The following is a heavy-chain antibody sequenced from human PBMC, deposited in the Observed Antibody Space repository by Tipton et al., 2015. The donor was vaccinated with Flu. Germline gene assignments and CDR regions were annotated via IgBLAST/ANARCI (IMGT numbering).Heavy chain of an antibody. CDR2: IWFDGTNE. CDR1: GITFSSFG. J-gene: IGHJ4*02. V-gene: IGHV3-33*01. Sequence: QLVQSGGGVVQPGRSLRLSCAASGITFSSFGFHWVRQAPGKGLDWVANIWFDGTNEYYADSVKGRFTISRDNSKKMLFLQMNSLRAEDTAVYFCARDENSYDFGEYGPPSAPDYWGQGILVTVSS. D-gene: IGHD4-17*01. CDR3: ARDENSYDFGEYGPPSAPDY.